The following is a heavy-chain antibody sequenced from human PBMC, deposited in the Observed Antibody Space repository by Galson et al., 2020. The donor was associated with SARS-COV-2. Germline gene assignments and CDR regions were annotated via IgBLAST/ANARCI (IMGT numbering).Heavy chain of an antibody. CDR1: GFTFSDAH. J-gene: IGHJ5*02. D-gene: IGHD3-16*01. CDR2: LKNRGDTI. V-gene: IGHV3-11*01. CDR3: ARESWGSLDP. Sequence: GGSLRLSCAPSGFTFSDAHMTWIRQAPGKGLECISYLKNRGDTIYYADSVKGRFTISRDNANNLLYLQMNSLRVEDTAMYYCARESWGSLDPWGQGTLVTVST.